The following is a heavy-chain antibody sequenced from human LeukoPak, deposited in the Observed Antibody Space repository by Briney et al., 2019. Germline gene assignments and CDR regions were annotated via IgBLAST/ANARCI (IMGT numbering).Heavy chain of an antibody. CDR2: ITGSGGSI. J-gene: IGHJ4*02. Sequence: GGSLRLSCAASGFTFSSYGMSWVRQAPGKGLEWVSAITGSGGSIYYADSVKGRFTISRDNSKNTLYLQMNSLRAEDTAVYYCAKDFSGYSYGYAIFDHWGQGTLVTVSS. V-gene: IGHV3-23*01. CDR1: GFTFSSYG. CDR3: AKDFSGYSYGYAIFDH. D-gene: IGHD5-18*01.